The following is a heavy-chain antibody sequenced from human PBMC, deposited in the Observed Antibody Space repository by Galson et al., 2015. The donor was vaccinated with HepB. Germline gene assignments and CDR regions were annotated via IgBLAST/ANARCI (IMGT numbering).Heavy chain of an antibody. CDR3: ARQMEYSSSTYNWFDP. J-gene: IGHJ5*02. D-gene: IGHD6-13*01. Sequence: QSGAEVKKPGESLKISCKGSGYSFTSYWIGWVRQMPGKGLEWMGIIYPGDSDTRYSPSFQGQVTISADKSISTAYLQWSSLKASDTAMYYCARQMEYSSSTYNWFDPWGQGTLVTVSS. V-gene: IGHV5-51*01. CDR2: IYPGDSDT. CDR1: GYSFTSYW.